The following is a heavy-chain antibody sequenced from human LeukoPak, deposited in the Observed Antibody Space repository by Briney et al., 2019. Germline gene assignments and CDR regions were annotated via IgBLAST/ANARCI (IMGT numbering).Heavy chain of an antibody. Sequence: SETLSLTCAVYGGSFSGYYWSWIRQPPGKGLEWIGEINHSGSTNYNPSLKSRVTISVDTSKSQFSLKLSSVTAADTAVYYCARLRGSTSCYDYWGQGTLVTVSS. J-gene: IGHJ4*02. D-gene: IGHD2-2*01. CDR2: INHSGST. V-gene: IGHV4-34*01. CDR1: GGSFSGYY. CDR3: ARLRGSTSCYDY.